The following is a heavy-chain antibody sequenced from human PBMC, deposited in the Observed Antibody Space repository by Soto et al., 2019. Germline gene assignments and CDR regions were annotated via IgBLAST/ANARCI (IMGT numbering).Heavy chain of an antibody. J-gene: IGHJ5*02. CDR1: GGSISSGDYY. Sequence: SETLSLTCTVSGGSISSGDYYWSWIRQPPGKGLEWIGYIYYSGSTYYNPSLKSRVTISVDTSKNQFSLKLSSVTAADTAVYYCARDTSLEYARGVNWFDPWGQGTLVTVSS. D-gene: IGHD2-2*01. CDR2: IYYSGST. V-gene: IGHV4-30-4*01. CDR3: ARDTSLEYARGVNWFDP.